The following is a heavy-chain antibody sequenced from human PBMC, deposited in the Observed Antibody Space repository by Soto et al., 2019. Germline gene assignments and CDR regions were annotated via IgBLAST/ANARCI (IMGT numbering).Heavy chain of an antibody. V-gene: IGHV4-34*01. CDR2: INHSGST. J-gene: IGHJ6*02. CDR3: ARTVAGMKTSYYYYGMDV. D-gene: IGHD6-19*01. Sequence: SETLSLTCAVYGGSFSGYYWSWIRQPPGKGLEWIGEINHSGSTNYNPSLKSRVTISVDTSKNQFSLKLSSVTAADTAVYYCARTVAGMKTSYYYYGMDVWGQGTTVTVSS. CDR1: GGSFSGYY.